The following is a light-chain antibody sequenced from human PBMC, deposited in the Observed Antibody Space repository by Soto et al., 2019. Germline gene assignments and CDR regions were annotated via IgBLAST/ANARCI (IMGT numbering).Light chain of an antibody. J-gene: IGKJ2*01. Sequence: EIVLTQSPGTLSLSPGETATLSCRASQTVDSTYLAWYQQKPGLPPTLLIYATSTRAAGIPDRFSGSGSGTDFTLTIDRLELEDFAEYYCQQYDFSPPLYTFGQGTKLEIK. CDR1: QTVDSTY. V-gene: IGKV3-20*01. CDR3: QQYDFSPPLYT. CDR2: ATS.